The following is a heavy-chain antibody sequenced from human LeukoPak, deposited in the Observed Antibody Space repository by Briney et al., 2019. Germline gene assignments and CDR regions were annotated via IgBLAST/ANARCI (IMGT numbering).Heavy chain of an antibody. Sequence: GGSLRLSCAASGFTFSSFAMSWVRQAPGKGLEWVSTISGSGGSTNYADSVKGRFTFSRDDPKNTLYLQMNSLRAEDTAAYYCAKDLPDYGDYIEGYWGQGTLVTVSS. D-gene: IGHD4-17*01. V-gene: IGHV3-23*01. J-gene: IGHJ4*02. CDR1: GFTFSSFA. CDR2: ISGSGGST. CDR3: AKDLPDYGDYIEGY.